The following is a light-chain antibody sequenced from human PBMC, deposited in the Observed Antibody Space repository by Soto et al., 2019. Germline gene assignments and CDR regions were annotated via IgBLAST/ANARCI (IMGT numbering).Light chain of an antibody. J-gene: IGKJ1*01. CDR2: DAS. Sequence: DIQMTQSPSTLSGSVGDRVTITCRASQSISNWLAWYQQKPGKAPKVLIYDASSLESGVPSRFSGIGSGTEFTLTITSLQPEDFATYSCQQYNSYSGTFGQGTKVDIK. CDR1: QSISNW. CDR3: QQYNSYSGT. V-gene: IGKV1-5*01.